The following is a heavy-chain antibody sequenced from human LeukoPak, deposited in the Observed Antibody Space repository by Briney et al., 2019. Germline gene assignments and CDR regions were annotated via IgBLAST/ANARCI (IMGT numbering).Heavy chain of an antibody. J-gene: IGHJ4*02. CDR1: GFTFSNYW. CDR2: IKYDGSAT. V-gene: IGHV3-74*01. CDR3: VSGSLQSGYNFDY. Sequence: GGSLRLSCAASGFTFSNYWMHWIRRVPGKGLVWVSHIKYDGSATNYADSVKGRFTISRDNAKNTLYLQMNSLRAEDTAVYYCVSGSLQSGYNFDYWGQGALVTVSS. D-gene: IGHD3-3*01.